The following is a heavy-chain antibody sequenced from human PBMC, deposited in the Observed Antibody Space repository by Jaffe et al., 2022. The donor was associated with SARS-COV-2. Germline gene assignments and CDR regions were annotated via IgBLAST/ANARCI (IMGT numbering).Heavy chain of an antibody. J-gene: IGHJ3*02. CDR1: GFTFSSYA. CDR3: AKEAQSTLDYGDSSGGDAFDI. D-gene: IGHD4-17*01. V-gene: IGHV3-23*01. Sequence: EVQLLESGGGLVQPGGSLRLSCAASGFTFSSYAMSWVRQAPGKGLEWVSAISGSGGSTYYADSVKGRFTISRDNSKNTLYLQMNSLRAEDTAVYYCAKEAQSTLDYGDSSGGDAFDIWGQGTMVTVSS. CDR2: ISGSGGST.